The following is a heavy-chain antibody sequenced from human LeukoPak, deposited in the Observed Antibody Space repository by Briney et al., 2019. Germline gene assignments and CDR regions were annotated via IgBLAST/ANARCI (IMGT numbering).Heavy chain of an antibody. J-gene: IGHJ5*02. CDR3: ARHGGSGFGVVTNWFDP. CDR2: IYYSGST. V-gene: IGHV4-38-2*02. D-gene: IGHD3-3*01. CDR1: GYSISSGYY. Sequence: SETLSLTCTVSGYSISSGYYWGWIRQPPGKGLEWIGSIYYSGSTYYNPSLKSRVTISVDTSKNQFSLKLSSVTAADTAVYYCARHGGSGFGVVTNWFDPWGQGTLVTVSS.